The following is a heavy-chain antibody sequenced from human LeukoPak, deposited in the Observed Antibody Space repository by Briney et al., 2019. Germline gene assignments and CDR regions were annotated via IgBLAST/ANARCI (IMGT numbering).Heavy chain of an antibody. CDR1: GYTFTSYD. CDR3: ARWRYGDYNPNYFDY. CDR2: MNPNSGNT. V-gene: IGHV1-8*01. D-gene: IGHD4-17*01. Sequence: ASVKVSCKASGYTFTSYDINWVRQANGQGLEWMGWMNPNSGNTGYAQKFQGRVTMTRNTSISTAYMELSSLRSEDTAVYYCARWRYGDYNPNYFDYWGQGTLVTVSS. J-gene: IGHJ4*02.